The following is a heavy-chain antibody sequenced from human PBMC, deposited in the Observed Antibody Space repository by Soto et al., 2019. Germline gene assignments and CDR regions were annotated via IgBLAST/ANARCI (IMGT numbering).Heavy chain of an antibody. CDR2: LGPEDGET. Sequence: EVQLVQSGAEVKKPGATVKISCKDSGYIFTDYYVHWVQQAPGKGLEWMGFLGPEDGETMYAEKFQGRITITADASTETASMELSSLRPEDTAVYYCATASSIGGRLWYFDLWGRGTLITVSS. D-gene: IGHD6-6*01. CDR1: GYIFTDYY. CDR3: ATASSIGGRLWYFDL. V-gene: IGHV1-69-2*01. J-gene: IGHJ2*01.